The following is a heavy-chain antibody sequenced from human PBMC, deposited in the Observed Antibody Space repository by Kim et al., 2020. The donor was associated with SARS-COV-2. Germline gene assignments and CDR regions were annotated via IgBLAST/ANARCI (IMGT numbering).Heavy chain of an antibody. J-gene: IGHJ5*02. CDR1: GFSLSTSGVG. Sequence: SGPTLVNPTQTLTLTCTFSGFSLSTSGVGVGWIRQPPGKALEWLALIYWDDDKRYSPSLKSRLTITKDTSKNQVVLTMTNMDPVDTATYYCPHRRIVVVPAAMREHNWFDPWGQGTLVTVSS. CDR3: PHRRIVVVPAAMREHNWFDP. V-gene: IGHV2-5*02. CDR2: IYWDDDK. D-gene: IGHD2-2*01.